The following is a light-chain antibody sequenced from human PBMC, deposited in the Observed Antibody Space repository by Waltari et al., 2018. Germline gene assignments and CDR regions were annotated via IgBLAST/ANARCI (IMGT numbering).Light chain of an antibody. Sequence: QSVLTQPPSASGTPGQRVTISCSGGPSNIGSNSVNWFQQLPGTAPRLFIYFPDQRPSGVPGRFSGSKSGTSASLAISGLQSGDEADYYCASWDASLNGWVFGGGTKLTVL. CDR2: FPD. V-gene: IGLV1-44*01. J-gene: IGLJ3*02. CDR1: PSNIGSNS. CDR3: ASWDASLNGWV.